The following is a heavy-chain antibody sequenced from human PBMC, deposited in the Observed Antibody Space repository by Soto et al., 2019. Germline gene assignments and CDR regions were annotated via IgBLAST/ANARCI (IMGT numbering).Heavy chain of an antibody. Sequence: QVQLQESGPGLVKPSQTLSITCTVSGASISSGSYYWSWIRQLPGKGLEWIGYISNSGSTYYNPSLKSRVTLSVDTSKNQASLRVSSVTAADTAVYYCARAVYSNHVYWGEGTLVTVSS. CDR1: GASISSGSYY. V-gene: IGHV4-31*03. CDR3: ARAVYSNHVY. D-gene: IGHD4-4*01. J-gene: IGHJ4*02. CDR2: ISNSGST.